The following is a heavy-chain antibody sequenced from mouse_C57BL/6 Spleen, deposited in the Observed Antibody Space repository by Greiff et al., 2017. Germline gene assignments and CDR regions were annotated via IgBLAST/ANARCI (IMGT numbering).Heavy chain of an antibody. CDR3: AREGDYPWFAY. CDR2: IYPGDGDT. Sequence: VQLQESGPELVKPGASVKISCKASGYAFSSSWMNWVKQRPGKGLEWIGRIYPGDGDTNYNGKFKGKATLTADKSSSTAYMQLSSLTSEDSAVYFCAREGDYPWFAYWGQGTLVTVSA. CDR1: GYAFSSSW. D-gene: IGHD2-4*01. J-gene: IGHJ3*01. V-gene: IGHV1-82*01.